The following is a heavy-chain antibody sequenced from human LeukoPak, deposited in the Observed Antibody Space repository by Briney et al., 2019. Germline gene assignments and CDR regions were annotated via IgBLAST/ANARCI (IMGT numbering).Heavy chain of an antibody. Sequence: PSETLSLTCTASGGSISSYYWSWIRQPPGKGLEWIGYIYYSGSTNYNPSLKSRVTISVDTSKNQFSLKLSSVTAADTAVYYCARGSGGPLWAARPPYYFDYWGQGTLVTVSS. J-gene: IGHJ4*02. CDR1: GGSISSYY. CDR3: ARGSGGPLWAARPPYYFDY. CDR2: IYYSGST. D-gene: IGHD6-6*01. V-gene: IGHV4-59*12.